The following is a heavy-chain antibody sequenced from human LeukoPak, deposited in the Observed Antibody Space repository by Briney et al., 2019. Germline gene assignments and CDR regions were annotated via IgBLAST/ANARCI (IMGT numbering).Heavy chain of an antibody. CDR2: MYHSGIT. J-gene: IGHJ5*02. CDR1: GYSISSGYY. CDR3: ARDQELLWFGELLSDNWFDP. V-gene: IGHV4-38-2*02. Sequence: PSETLSLTCAVSGYSISSGYYWGWIRQPPGKGLEWIGNMYHSGITNYNPSLKSRVTISVDTSKNQFSLKLSSVTAADTAVYYCARDQELLWFGELLSDNWFDPWGQGTLVTVSS. D-gene: IGHD3-10*01.